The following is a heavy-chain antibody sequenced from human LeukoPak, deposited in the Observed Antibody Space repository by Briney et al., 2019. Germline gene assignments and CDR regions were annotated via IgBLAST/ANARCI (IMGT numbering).Heavy chain of an antibody. Sequence: AASVKVSCKASGGTFSSYAISWVRQAPGQGLEWMGGIIPIFGTANYAQKFQGRVTITADESTSTAYMELSSLRSEDTAIYYCAKDSGRVIVRGDYWFDPWGQGTLVTVSS. CDR2: IIPIFGTA. CDR1: GGTFSSYA. D-gene: IGHD3-10*01. J-gene: IGHJ5*02. CDR3: AKDSGRVIVRGDYWFDP. V-gene: IGHV1-69*13.